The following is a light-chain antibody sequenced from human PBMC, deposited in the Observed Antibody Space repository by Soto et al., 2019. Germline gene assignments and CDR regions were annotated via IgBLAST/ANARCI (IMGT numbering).Light chain of an antibody. Sequence: QSVLTQPPSASATPGQRVTISCSGSTSNIEKFYVYWYQQLPGTAPKLLVYRDNQRPSGVPDRFSGSNSGSSASLAISGLRSEDGADYFCAAWDDRLSAWVFGGGTKLTVL. CDR1: TSNIEKFY. J-gene: IGLJ3*02. V-gene: IGLV1-47*01. CDR3: AAWDDRLSAWV. CDR2: RDN.